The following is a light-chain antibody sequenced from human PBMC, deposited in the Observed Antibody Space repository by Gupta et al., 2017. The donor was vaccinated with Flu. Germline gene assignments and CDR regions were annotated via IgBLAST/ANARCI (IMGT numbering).Light chain of an antibody. CDR3: AAWDDSRNGPV. CDR1: SSNIGSNT. J-gene: IGLJ3*02. V-gene: IGLV1-44*01. CDR2: SNN. Sequence: QSVLTQPPHASGTPLPTVTIACAGRSSNIGSNTVNWYQQLPGTAPKLLIYSNNQRPSGVPDRFSGSKSGTSASLAISGLQAEDEADYYCAAWDDSRNGPVFGGGTKLTVL.